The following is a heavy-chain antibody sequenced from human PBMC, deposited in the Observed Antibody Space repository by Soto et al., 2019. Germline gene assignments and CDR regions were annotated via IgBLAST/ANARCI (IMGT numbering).Heavy chain of an antibody. CDR2: IYNDGSR. CDR1: GFTVSSNY. CDR3: ARNWAAVWFDP. J-gene: IGHJ5*02. V-gene: IGHV3-66*01. D-gene: IGHD6-25*01. Sequence: EVQLVESGGGLVQPGGSLTLSCAVSGFTVSSNYMSWVRQAPEKGLEWVSVIYNDGSRYYADSVRGRFSNSRDNAKNTLYLQMNSLRAEDTAVYYCARNWAAVWFDPWGEGTLVTVSS.